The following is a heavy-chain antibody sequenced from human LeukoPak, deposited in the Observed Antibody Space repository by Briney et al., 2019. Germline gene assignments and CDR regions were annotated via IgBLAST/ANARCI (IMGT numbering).Heavy chain of an antibody. J-gene: IGHJ3*02. V-gene: IGHV1-46*01. CDR1: GYTFTSYY. CDR3: ARDLDYGGNSGTFDI. Sequence: GASVNVSCKASGYTFTSYYMHWVRQAPAQGLEWMGIINPSGGSTSYAQKFQGRVTMTRDTSTSTVYMELSGLRSEDTAVYYCARDLDYGGNSGTFDIWGQGTMVTVSS. D-gene: IGHD4-23*01. CDR2: INPSGGST.